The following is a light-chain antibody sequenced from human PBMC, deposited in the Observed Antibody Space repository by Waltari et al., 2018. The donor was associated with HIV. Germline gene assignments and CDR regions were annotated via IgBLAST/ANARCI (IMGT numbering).Light chain of an antibody. V-gene: IGLV2-23*02. CDR2: EVN. Sequence: QSALTQAASVSASLGQSINISCTATTSELDLYNLFSRYQHHPGKAPKLILYEVNKRPSGVSNRFSGSRSGNTTSLTITGLLADDEADYYCCSCSVTNSLWVFGGGTKVTVV. J-gene: IGLJ3*02. CDR1: TSELDLYNL. CDR3: CSCSVTNSLWV.